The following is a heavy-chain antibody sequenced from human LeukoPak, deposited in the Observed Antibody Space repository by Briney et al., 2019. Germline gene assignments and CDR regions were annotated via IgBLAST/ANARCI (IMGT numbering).Heavy chain of an antibody. V-gene: IGHV3-30*02. J-gene: IGHJ3*02. D-gene: IGHD6-19*01. CDR2: IRYDGSNK. Sequence: GGSLRLSCAASGFTFSSYGMHRVRQAPGKGLEWVALIRYDGSNKYYADSVKGRFTISRDNSKNTLYLQMNSLKAEDTAVYYCARDGQQWLVRGAFDIWGQGTMVTVSS. CDR3: ARDGQQWLVRGAFDI. CDR1: GFTFSSYG.